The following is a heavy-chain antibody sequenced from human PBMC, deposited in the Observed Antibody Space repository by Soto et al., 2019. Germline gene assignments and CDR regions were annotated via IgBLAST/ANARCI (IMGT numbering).Heavy chain of an antibody. J-gene: IGHJ4*02. CDR2: MKAANAYA. CDR1: GYTFTIFD. CDR3: VVSRGWWAFEY. V-gene: IGHV1-3*01. Sequence: QVQLVQSGAEVKKPGTSVKVSCQTSGYTFTIFDMHWVREAPGQSLEWLGWMKAANAYAVYSENFQGRVTFTRDTSAGTGYMDVSSLRNEDTAVYYCVVSRGWWAFEYWGQGTLVTVSS. D-gene: IGHD6-19*01.